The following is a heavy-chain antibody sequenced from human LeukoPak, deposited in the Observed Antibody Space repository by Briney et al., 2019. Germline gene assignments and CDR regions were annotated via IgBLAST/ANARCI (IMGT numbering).Heavy chain of an antibody. J-gene: IGHJ5*02. Sequence: PGGSLRLSCAASGFTFSSYGMHWVRQAPGKGLEWVAFIRYDGSNKYYADSVKGRFTISRDNSKNTPYLQMNSLRAEDTAVYYCAKNWEYIGWFDPWGQGTLVTVSS. CDR1: GFTFSSYG. CDR3: AKNWEYIGWFDP. D-gene: IGHD2/OR15-2a*01. CDR2: IRYDGSNK. V-gene: IGHV3-30*02.